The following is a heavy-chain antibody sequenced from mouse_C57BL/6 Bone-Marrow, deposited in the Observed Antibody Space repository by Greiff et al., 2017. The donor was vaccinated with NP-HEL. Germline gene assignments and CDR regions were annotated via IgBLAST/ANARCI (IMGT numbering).Heavy chain of an antibody. CDR1: GYTFTSYW. V-gene: IGHV1-69*01. J-gene: IGHJ1*03. CDR3: ARGSWYFDV. CDR2: IDPSDSYT. Sequence: VQLQQPGAELVMPGASVKLSCKASGYTFTSYWMHWVKQRPGQGLEWIGEIDPSDSYTNYNQKFKGKSTLTVDKSSSTAYMQLSSLTSEDSAVYYCARGSWYFDVWGTGTTVTVSS.